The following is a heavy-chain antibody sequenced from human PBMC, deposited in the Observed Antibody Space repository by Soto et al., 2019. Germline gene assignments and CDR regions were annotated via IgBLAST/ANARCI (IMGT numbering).Heavy chain of an antibody. CDR3: ARGMDLCKGGGFDY. Sequence: EVQLVESGGGLVQPGGSLRLSCAASGFTFSDHYMDWVRQAPGKGLEWVGRTRNKANSYTTEYAASVKGRFTISRDDSKNTLYLQMNSRKTEDTAVDYWARGMDLCKGGGFDYWGQGPLVTVSS. J-gene: IGHJ4*02. V-gene: IGHV3-72*01. CDR2: TRNKANSYTT. CDR1: GFTFSDHY. D-gene: IGHD2-15*01.